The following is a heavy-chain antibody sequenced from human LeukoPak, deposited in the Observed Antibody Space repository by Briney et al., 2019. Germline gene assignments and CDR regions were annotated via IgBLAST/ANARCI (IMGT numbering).Heavy chain of an antibody. CDR3: AKGGPGYSYGRNFDY. CDR2: ISYDGSNK. V-gene: IGHV3-30*18. CDR1: GFTFSSYG. D-gene: IGHD5-18*01. J-gene: IGHJ4*02. Sequence: GRSLRLSCAASGFTFSSYGMHWVRQAPGKGLEWVAVISYDGSNKYYADSVKGRFTISRDNSKNTLYLQMNSLRAEDTAVYYCAKGGPGYSYGRNFDYWGQGTLVTVSS.